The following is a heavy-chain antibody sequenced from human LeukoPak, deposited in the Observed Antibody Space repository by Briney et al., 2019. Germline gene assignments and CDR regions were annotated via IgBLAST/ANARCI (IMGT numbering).Heavy chain of an antibody. J-gene: IGHJ4*02. D-gene: IGHD1-26*01. Sequence: SETLSLTCTVSGGSISSYYWSWIRQPPGKGLEWIGYIYYSGSTNYNPSLKSRVTISVDTSKNQFSLKLSSVTAADTAVYYCARVGVQLYYFDYWGQGTLVTVSS. CDR2: IYYSGST. V-gene: IGHV4-59*01. CDR3: ARVGVQLYYFDY. CDR1: GGSISSYY.